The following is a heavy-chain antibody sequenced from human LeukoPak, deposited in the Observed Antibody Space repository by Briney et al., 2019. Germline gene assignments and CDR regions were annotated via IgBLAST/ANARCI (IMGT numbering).Heavy chain of an antibody. CDR3: AKGYSRLGVVSY. J-gene: IGHJ4*02. D-gene: IGHD1-26*01. Sequence: GGSLRLSCAASGFTFSIYGMHWVRQAPGKGLEWVAFIRYDGSNKYYADSVKGRFTISRDNSKNTLYLQMNSLRAEDTAVYYCAKGYSRLGVVSYWGQGTLVTVSS. V-gene: IGHV3-30*02. CDR2: IRYDGSNK. CDR1: GFTFSIYG.